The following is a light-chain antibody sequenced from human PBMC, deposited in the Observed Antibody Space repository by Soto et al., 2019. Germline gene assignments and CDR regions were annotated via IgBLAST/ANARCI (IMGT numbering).Light chain of an antibody. Sequence: IHMPQSPSTLSASLGDRVTITCRASQGISTWLAWYPQEPGKAPKLLIHKASSLQSGVPSRFSGSGSGTDFTLTISSLHHDDFATYYCQQPKSNPITFGRGTRLEIK. CDR3: QQPKSNPIT. J-gene: IGKJ5*01. CDR2: KAS. CDR1: QGISTW. V-gene: IGKV1-5*03.